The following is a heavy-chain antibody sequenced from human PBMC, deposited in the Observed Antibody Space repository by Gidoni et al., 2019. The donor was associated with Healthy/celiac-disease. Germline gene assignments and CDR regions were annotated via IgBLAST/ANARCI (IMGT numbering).Heavy chain of an antibody. J-gene: IGHJ4*02. D-gene: IGHD3-10*01. CDR2: ISHSGGST. Sequence: VQLLESGGGLVEPGGSLRLSCAASGFTFDTYAMTWVRQSPDKGLEWVSTISHSGGSTYYRDSVKGRFTISRDNSRSTLYLQMNNLRVEDTALYYCAKLMAVRELYRSDLDYWGQGTLVTVSS. CDR1: GFTFDTYA. CDR3: AKLMAVRELYRSDLDY. V-gene: IGHV3-23*01.